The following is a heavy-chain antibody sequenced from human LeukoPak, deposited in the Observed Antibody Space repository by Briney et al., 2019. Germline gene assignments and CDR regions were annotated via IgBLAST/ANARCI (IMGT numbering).Heavy chain of an antibody. J-gene: IGHJ5*02. V-gene: IGHV1-69*13. CDR2: IIPIFGTA. CDR1: GGTFSSYA. Sequence: SVKVSFKASGGTFSSYAISWVRQAPGQGLEWMGGIIPIFGTANYAQKFQGRVTITADESTSTAYMELSSLRSEDTAVYYCASKRGYCSGGSCEVWFDPWGQGTLVTVSS. D-gene: IGHD2-15*01. CDR3: ASKRGYCSGGSCEVWFDP.